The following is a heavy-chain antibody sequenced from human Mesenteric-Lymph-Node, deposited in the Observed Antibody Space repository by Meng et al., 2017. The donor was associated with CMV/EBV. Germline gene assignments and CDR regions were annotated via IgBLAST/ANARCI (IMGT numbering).Heavy chain of an antibody. Sequence: SETLSLTCTVSGGSISSSSYYWGWIRQPPGKGLEWIGSIYYSGSTYYNPSLKSRVTISVDTSKNQFSLKLTSVTAADTAVYYCARDGALWITGTRGAFDIWGQGTMVTVSS. CDR3: ARDGALWITGTRGAFDI. D-gene: IGHD1-20*01. CDR1: GGSISSSSYY. J-gene: IGHJ3*02. V-gene: IGHV4-39*07. CDR2: IYYSGST.